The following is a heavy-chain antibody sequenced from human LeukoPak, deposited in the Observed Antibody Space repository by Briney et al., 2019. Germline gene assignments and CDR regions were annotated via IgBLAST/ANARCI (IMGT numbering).Heavy chain of an antibody. CDR2: ISGSGGST. CDR3: AKDYYYDSSGPNWFDP. J-gene: IGHJ5*02. CDR1: GFTFSSYA. V-gene: IGHV3-23*01. D-gene: IGHD3-22*01. Sequence: GGSLRLSCAASGFTFSSYAMSWVRQARGKGLEWVSAISGSGGSTYYADSVKGRFTISRDNSKNTLYLQMNSLRAEDTAVYYCAKDYYYDSSGPNWFDPWGQGTLVTVSS.